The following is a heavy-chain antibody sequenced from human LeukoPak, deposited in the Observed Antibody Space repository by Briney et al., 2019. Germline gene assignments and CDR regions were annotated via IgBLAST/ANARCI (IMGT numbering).Heavy chain of an antibody. CDR3: AGEDGYNWYYFDY. V-gene: IGHV4-61*02. CDR1: SGSISSGSYY. D-gene: IGHD5-24*01. Sequence: SETLSLTCTVSSGSISSGSYYLSWIRQPAGKGLEWIGRIYTSGSTIYNPSLKSRVTISLDTSKNQFSLKLSSVTAADTAVYYCAGEDGYNWYYFDYWGQGTLVTVSS. CDR2: IYTSGST. J-gene: IGHJ4*02.